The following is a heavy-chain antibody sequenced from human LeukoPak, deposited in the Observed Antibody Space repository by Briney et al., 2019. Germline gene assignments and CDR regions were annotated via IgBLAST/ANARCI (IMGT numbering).Heavy chain of an antibody. V-gene: IGHV4-4*07. J-gene: IGHJ5*02. CDR1: GASISSHY. Sequence: SETLSLTCNVSGASISSHYWNWIRQPAGKGLEWIGRIYNTGSANYNPSLKSRVTMSLDTPRNQISLKLTSVTAADTAVYYCARDVFFRAHNWFDPWGQGTLVTVSS. CDR2: IYNTGSA. CDR3: ARDVFFRAHNWFDP. D-gene: IGHD2/OR15-2a*01.